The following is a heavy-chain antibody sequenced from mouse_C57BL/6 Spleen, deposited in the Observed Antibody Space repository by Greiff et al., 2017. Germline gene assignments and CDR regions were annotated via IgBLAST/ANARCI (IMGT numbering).Heavy chain of an antibody. J-gene: IGHJ3*01. CDR1: GFTFNTYA. V-gene: IGHV10-3*01. CDR3: VRDQGAWFAY. CDR2: LRSKSSNYAT. Sequence: EVQLVESGGGLVQPKGSLKLSCAASGFTFNTYAMHWVRQAPGKGLEWVARLRSKSSNYATYYADSVKDRFTISRDDSQSMLYLQMNNLKTEDTAMYYCVRDQGAWFAYWGQGTLVTVSA. D-gene: IGHD3-2*02.